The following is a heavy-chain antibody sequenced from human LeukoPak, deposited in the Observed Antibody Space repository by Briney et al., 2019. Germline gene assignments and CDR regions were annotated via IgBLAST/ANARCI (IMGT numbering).Heavy chain of an antibody. D-gene: IGHD1-26*01. J-gene: IGHJ4*02. CDR1: GYTFTGYY. Sequence: ASVKVSCKASGYTFTGYYMHWVRQAPGQGLEWMGWINPNSGGTNYAQKFQGRVTMTRDTSISKAYMELSRLRSDDTAVYYCARDRSGSYEVDYWGQGTLVTVSS. V-gene: IGHV1-2*02. CDR3: ARDRSGSYEVDY. CDR2: INPNSGGT.